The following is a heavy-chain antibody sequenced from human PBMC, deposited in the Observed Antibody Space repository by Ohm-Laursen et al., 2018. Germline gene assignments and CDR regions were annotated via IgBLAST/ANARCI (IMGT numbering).Heavy chain of an antibody. CDR1: GGSISSYY. CDR2: IYYSGST. V-gene: IGHV4-59*07. CDR3: ARAIRGVATRGFDY. Sequence: SDTLSLTCAVSGGSISSYYWSWIRKPPGKGLEWIGYIYYSGSTNYNPSLKSRVTISVDTSKNRFSLKLSSVTAADTAVYYCARAIRGVATRGFDYWGQGTLVTVSS. J-gene: IGHJ4*02. D-gene: IGHD5-12*01.